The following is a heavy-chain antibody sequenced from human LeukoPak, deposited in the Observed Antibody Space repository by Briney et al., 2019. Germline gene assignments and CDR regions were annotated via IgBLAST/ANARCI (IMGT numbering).Heavy chain of an antibody. CDR1: GYTFTGYY. Sequence: ASVKVSCKASGYTFTGYYMHWVRQAPGQGLEWMGGSTPIFHTANYAQKFQGRVTISADESTITAYMELSSLRSEDTAVYYCAREDWNPPYYYYGMGVWGQGTMVTVSS. CDR2: STPIFHTA. V-gene: IGHV1-69*13. D-gene: IGHD1-1*01. CDR3: AREDWNPPYYYYGMGV. J-gene: IGHJ6*02.